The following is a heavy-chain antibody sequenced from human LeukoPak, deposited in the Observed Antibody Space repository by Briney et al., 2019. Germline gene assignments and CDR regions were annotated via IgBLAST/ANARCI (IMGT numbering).Heavy chain of an antibody. Sequence: GESLKISCKGTGYSFTSYWIGSVRQMTGKGLEGMGILYPGDSDTRYSPSFQGHVTISADNSISTPYLHWSSLKASDTTMYYCTRRYSSSWYAEGAFDIWGQGTMATVSS. CDR3: TRRYSSSWYAEGAFDI. J-gene: IGHJ3*02. CDR2: LYPGDSDT. CDR1: GYSFTSYW. V-gene: IGHV5-51*01. D-gene: IGHD6-13*01.